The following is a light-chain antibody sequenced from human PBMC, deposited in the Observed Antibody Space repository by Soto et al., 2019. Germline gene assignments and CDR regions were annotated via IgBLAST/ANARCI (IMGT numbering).Light chain of an antibody. CDR3: QKRSNWPLT. V-gene: IGKV3D-20*02. CDR1: QSISSSY. J-gene: IGKJ4*01. Sequence: EIVLTQSPGTLSLSPGERATHSCRASQSISSSYLAWYQQKPGQAPRLLIYGASTRATGIPDRFSGSGSGTDFTLTISRLESEEFAVYYCQKRSNWPLTVGGGNKVDIK. CDR2: GAS.